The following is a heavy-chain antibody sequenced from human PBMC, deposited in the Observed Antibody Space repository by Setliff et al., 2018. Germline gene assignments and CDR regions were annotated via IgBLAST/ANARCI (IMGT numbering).Heavy chain of an antibody. D-gene: IGHD3-3*01. Sequence: GGSLRLSCAASRFTFSSYAMSWVRQAPGKGLEWVSAISGSGGSTYYADSVKGRFTISRDNSKNTLFLQMNSLRAEDTAVYYCAKDVAITIFGVVTSSPHWGQGTLVTVSS. J-gene: IGHJ4*02. CDR1: RFTFSSYA. CDR2: ISGSGGST. CDR3: AKDVAITIFGVVTSSPH. V-gene: IGHV3-23*01.